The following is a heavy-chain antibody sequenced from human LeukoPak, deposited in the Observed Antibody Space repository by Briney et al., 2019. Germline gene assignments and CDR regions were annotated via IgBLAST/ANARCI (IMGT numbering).Heavy chain of an antibody. J-gene: IGHJ4*02. CDR2: ISSSSYI. CDR1: GSTFSSYS. CDR3: AATESYGDYANRRYYFDY. Sequence: GGSLRLSCAASGSTFSSYSMNWVRQAPGKGLEWVSSISSSSYIYYADSVKGRFTISRDNAKNSLYLQMNSLRAEDTAVYYCAATESYGDYANRRYYFDYRGQGTLVTVSS. D-gene: IGHD4-17*01. V-gene: IGHV3-21*01.